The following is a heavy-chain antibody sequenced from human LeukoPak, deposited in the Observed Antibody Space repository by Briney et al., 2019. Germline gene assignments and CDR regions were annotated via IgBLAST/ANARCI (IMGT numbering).Heavy chain of an antibody. V-gene: IGHV3-7*04. Sequence: GGSLRLSCAASGFTFSSYWMSWVRQAPGKRLEWVANIKQDGSEKYYVDSVKGRFTISRDSAKNSLYLHVDSLRVEDTAVYYCARWGGGFDYSGQGTLVTVSS. J-gene: IGHJ4*02. CDR1: GFTFSSYW. CDR2: IKQDGSEK. CDR3: ARWGGGFDY. D-gene: IGHD3-16*01.